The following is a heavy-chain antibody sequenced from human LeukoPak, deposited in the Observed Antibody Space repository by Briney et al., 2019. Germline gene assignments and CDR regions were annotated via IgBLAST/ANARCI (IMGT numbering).Heavy chain of an antibody. D-gene: IGHD3-10*01. Sequence: ASVKVSCKASGYTFTSYGISWVRQAPGQGLEWMGWISCYNSNTNYAQKFQGRVTMTTDTSTSTAYMELRSLTSDDTAVYYCAKDKGTQTIIRGVITNPDALDISGQGTMVTVSS. CDR3: AKDKGTQTIIRGVITNPDALDI. CDR1: GYTFTSYG. V-gene: IGHV1-18*01. J-gene: IGHJ3*02. CDR2: ISCYNSNT.